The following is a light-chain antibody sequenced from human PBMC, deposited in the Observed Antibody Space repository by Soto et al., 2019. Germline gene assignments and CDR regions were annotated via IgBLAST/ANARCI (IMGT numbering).Light chain of an antibody. CDR1: SSNIGAGYD. CDR2: GNS. Sequence: QSVLTQPPSVSGAPGQRVTISCTGSSSNIGAGYDVHWYQQLPGTAPKLLIYGNSNRPSGVPDRFSGSKSGTSASLAITGLQAEDEADYYCQSYASSLSGHWGFGGGTKLTVL. CDR3: QSYASSLSGHWG. V-gene: IGLV1-40*01. J-gene: IGLJ3*02.